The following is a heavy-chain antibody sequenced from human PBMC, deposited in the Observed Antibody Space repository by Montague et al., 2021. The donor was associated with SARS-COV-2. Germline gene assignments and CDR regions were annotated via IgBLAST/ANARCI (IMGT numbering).Heavy chain of an antibody. CDR1: GGSFGDDH. J-gene: IGHJ4*02. V-gene: IGHV4-34*01. Sequence: SETLSLTCAVYGGSFGDDHWSWIRQPPGKGLEWIGDIKQSGRTNYNPSLKSRVTISVDTSKNQSSLKVTSLTAADTAVYFCARGHLSVSMIVVVFTSASYYFDYWGQGAQVTVSS. CDR3: ARGHLSVSMIVVVFTSASYYFDY. CDR2: IKQSGRT. D-gene: IGHD3-22*01.